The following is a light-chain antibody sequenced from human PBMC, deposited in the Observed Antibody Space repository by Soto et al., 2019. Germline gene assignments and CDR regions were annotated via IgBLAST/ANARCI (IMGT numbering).Light chain of an antibody. CDR1: QSVSNN. Sequence: EIVITQSPGTLPVSPGERATLSCRASQSVSNNLAWYQQKPGQAPRLLICAASTRATGIPARFSGSGSGTEFTLTISSLQSEDFALYSCQQYNNWPRTFGQGTKVDIK. CDR2: AAS. CDR3: QQYNNWPRT. V-gene: IGKV3-15*01. J-gene: IGKJ1*01.